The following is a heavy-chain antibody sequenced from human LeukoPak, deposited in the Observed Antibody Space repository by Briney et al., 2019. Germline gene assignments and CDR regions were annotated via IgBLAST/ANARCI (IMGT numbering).Heavy chain of an antibody. CDR2: MYYRGSP. J-gene: IGHJ4*02. CDR1: GFTVSGNY. D-gene: IGHD3-10*01. Sequence: GGSLRLSCAASGFTVSGNYMSWVRQAPGKGLECVSVMYYRGSPYYADSVKGRFTISRDSSMNSLYLQMNSLRAEDTAVYYCAGAPYYYHGSEEYALWDYWGQGTLVTVSS. V-gene: IGHV3-66*01. CDR3: AGAPYYYHGSEEYALWDY.